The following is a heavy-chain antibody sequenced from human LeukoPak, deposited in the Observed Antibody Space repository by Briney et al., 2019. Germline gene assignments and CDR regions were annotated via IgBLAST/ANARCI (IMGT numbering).Heavy chain of an antibody. D-gene: IGHD3-10*01. CDR3: AKDAWFSTY. Sequence: PGGSLRLSCATSGFTFSSHAMTWVRQAPGKGLEWVSTISNTGGDTFYADSVKGRFTISRDNSKNTLYVQMSSLRAEDTAIYYCAKDAWFSTYWGQGTLVTVSS. CDR1: GFTFSSHA. V-gene: IGHV3-23*01. CDR2: ISNTGGDT. J-gene: IGHJ4*02.